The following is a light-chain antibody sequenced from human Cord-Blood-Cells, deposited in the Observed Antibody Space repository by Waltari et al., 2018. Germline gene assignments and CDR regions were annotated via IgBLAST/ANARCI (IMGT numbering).Light chain of an antibody. Sequence: QSALTQPASVSGSPGQSITISCPRTSSDVGSYNLDSWYQQHPGKAPKLMIYEGSKRPSGVSNRVSGSKSGNTASLTLSGLRAEDEADYYCCSYAGSSTWVVGGGTKLTVL. CDR3: CSYAGSSTWV. V-gene: IGLV2-23*01. J-gene: IGLJ3*02. CDR1: SSDVGSYNL. CDR2: EGS.